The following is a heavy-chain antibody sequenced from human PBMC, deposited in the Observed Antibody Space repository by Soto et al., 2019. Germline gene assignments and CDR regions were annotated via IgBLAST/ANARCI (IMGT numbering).Heavy chain of an antibody. J-gene: IGHJ6*03. CDR3: ARDTKSRYSSYYYYYMDV. V-gene: IGHV3-66*01. D-gene: IGHD6-13*01. CDR2: IYSGGST. Sequence: EVQLVESGGGLVQPGGSLRLSCAASGFTVSSNYMSWVRQAPGKGLEWVSVIYSGGSTYYADSVKGRFTISGDNSKNTLYLQMNSLRAEDTAVYYCARDTKSRYSSYYYYYMDVWGKGTTVTVSS. CDR1: GFTVSSNY.